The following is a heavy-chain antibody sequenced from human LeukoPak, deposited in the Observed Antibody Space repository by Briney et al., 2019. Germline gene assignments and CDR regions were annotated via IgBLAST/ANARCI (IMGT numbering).Heavy chain of an antibody. J-gene: IGHJ4*02. CDR1: GYNFTSNY. V-gene: IGHV1-46*01. CDR2: IYPRDGST. Sequence: ASVKVSCKASGYNFTSNYIHWVRQAPGQGLEWMGMIYPRDGSTSYAQKFQGRVTVTRDTSTSTVHVELSGLRSEDTAVYYCARDQEGFDYWGQGTLVTVSS. CDR3: ARDQEGFDY.